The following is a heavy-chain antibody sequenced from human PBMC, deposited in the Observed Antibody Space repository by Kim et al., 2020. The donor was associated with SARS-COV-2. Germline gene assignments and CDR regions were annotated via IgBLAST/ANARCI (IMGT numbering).Heavy chain of an antibody. CDR3: ARVGDYDSSGYLYYYYGMDV. D-gene: IGHD3-22*01. CDR1: GFTFSSYS. V-gene: IGHV3-48*02. Sequence: GGSLRLSCAASGFTFSSYSMNWVRQAPGKGLEWVSYISSSSSTIYYADSVKGRFTISRDNAKNSLYLQMNSLRDEDTAVYYCARVGDYDSSGYLYYYYGMDVWGQGTTVTVSS. CDR2: ISSSSSTI. J-gene: IGHJ6*02.